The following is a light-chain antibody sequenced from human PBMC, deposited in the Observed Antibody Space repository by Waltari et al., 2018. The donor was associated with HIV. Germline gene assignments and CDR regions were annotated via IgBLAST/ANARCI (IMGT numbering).Light chain of an antibody. CDR3: SSYTSSSTLLV. Sequence: QSALTQPASVSGSPGQSITISCTGTGSDVASYNYVSWYQLHPGKAPKLMIYEVSNRPSGVSNRFSGSKSGNTASLTISGLQAEDEADYYCSSYTSSSTLLVFGTGTKVTVL. J-gene: IGLJ1*01. CDR1: GSDVASYNY. V-gene: IGLV2-14*01. CDR2: EVS.